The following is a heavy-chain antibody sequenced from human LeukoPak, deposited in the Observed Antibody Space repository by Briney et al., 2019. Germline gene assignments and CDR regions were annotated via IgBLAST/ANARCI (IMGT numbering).Heavy chain of an antibody. CDR2: IYTSGST. CDR3: ARDYYGSGRLAYYFDY. CDR1: GGSISSYY. V-gene: IGHV4-4*07. Sequence: SETLSLTCTVSGGSISSYYWSWIRQPAGKGLEGIGRIYTSGSTNYNPSLKSRVTMSVDTSKNQFSLKLSSVTAADTAVYYCARDYYGSGRLAYYFDYWGQGTLVTVSS. J-gene: IGHJ4*02. D-gene: IGHD3-10*01.